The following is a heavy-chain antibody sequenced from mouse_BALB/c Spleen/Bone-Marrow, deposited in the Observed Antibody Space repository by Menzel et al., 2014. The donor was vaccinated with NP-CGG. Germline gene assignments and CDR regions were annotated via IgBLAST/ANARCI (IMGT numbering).Heavy chain of an antibody. Sequence: EVQLQESGGGLVQPGGSLKLSCAASGFDFSSYWMSWVRQAPGKGLEWIGEINPDSNTINYTPSLKEKFIISRDNAKNTLSLQMSKVRSEDTALYYCARMVHYGWFDYWGQGTLVTVSA. V-gene: IGHV4-1*02. CDR2: INPDSNTI. D-gene: IGHD1-1*01. CDR1: GFDFSSYW. J-gene: IGHJ3*01. CDR3: ARMVHYGWFDY.